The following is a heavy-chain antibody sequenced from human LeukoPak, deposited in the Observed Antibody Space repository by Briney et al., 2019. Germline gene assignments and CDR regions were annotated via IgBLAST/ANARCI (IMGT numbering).Heavy chain of an antibody. D-gene: IGHD2-15*01. J-gene: IGHJ6*03. V-gene: IGHV4-4*07. CDR3: ARFGYCSGGSCYLGYYYYMDA. CDR2: IYTSGTT. Sequence: SETLSLTCTVSGGSISSYYWSWIRQPAGKGLEWIGRIYTSGTTNYNPSLTSRVTTSVDTSKNQFSLKLSSVTDADTDVYYCARFGYCSGGSCYLGYYYYMDAWGKGTTVTISS. CDR1: GGSISSYY.